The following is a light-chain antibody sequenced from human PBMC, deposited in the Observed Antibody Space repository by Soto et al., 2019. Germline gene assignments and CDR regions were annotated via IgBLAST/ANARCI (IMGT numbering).Light chain of an antibody. Sequence: QSVLAQPPSASGSPGQSVTISCTGTSSDVGGYKYVSWYQQHPGKAPKLILYEVSKRPSGVPDRFSGSKSGNTASLTVSGLQAEDEADYYCNSYAGSIYAFGTGTKVTVL. CDR1: SSDVGGYKY. CDR2: EVS. J-gene: IGLJ1*01. CDR3: NSYAGSIYA. V-gene: IGLV2-8*01.